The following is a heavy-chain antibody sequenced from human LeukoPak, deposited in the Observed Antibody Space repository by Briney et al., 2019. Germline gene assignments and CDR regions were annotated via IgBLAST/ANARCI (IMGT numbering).Heavy chain of an antibody. V-gene: IGHV4-34*01. CDR1: GGSFSGYY. Sequence: SETLSLTCAVYGGSFSGYYWSWIRQPPGKGLEWIGEINHSGSTNYNPSLKSRVTISVDTSKNQFSLKLSSVTAADTAVYYCARGIVADYWGQGTLVTVSS. D-gene: IGHD5-12*01. CDR2: INHSGST. J-gene: IGHJ4*02. CDR3: ARGIVADY.